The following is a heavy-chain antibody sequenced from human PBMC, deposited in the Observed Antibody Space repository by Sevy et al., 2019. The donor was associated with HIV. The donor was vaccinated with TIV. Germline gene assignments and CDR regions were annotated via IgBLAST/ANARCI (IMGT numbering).Heavy chain of an antibody. CDR1: GGSFTSFY. J-gene: IGHJ3*02. Sequence: SETLSLTCAVYGGSFTSFYWSWIRQTPGKGLEWIGEINHGGSTTYNPSLSSRVNVSVDPSKNQFSLELTSMTVADTAVYFCARCFLTGRGAEGAFDIWGQGTMVTVSS. CDR3: ARCFLTGRGAEGAFDI. CDR2: INHGGST. D-gene: IGHD3-9*01. V-gene: IGHV4-34*01.